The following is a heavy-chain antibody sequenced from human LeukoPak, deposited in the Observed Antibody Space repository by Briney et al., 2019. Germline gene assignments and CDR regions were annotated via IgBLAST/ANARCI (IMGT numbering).Heavy chain of an antibody. J-gene: IGHJ4*02. Sequence: SVKVSCKASGGTFSSYAISWVRQAPGQGLESMGGIIPIFGTANYAQKFQGRVTITTDESTSTAYMELSSLRSEDTAVYYCATGPTYYDILTGYYPTYFDYWGQGTLVTVSS. V-gene: IGHV1-69*05. D-gene: IGHD3-9*01. CDR1: GGTFSSYA. CDR2: IIPIFGTA. CDR3: ATGPTYYDILTGYYPTYFDY.